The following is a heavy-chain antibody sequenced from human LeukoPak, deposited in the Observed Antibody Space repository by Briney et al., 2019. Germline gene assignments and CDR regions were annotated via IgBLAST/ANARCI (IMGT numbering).Heavy chain of an antibody. D-gene: IGHD6-19*01. CDR1: GGSISSYS. Sequence: KPSETLSLTCTVSGGSISSYSWSWIRQPPGKGLEWIGYIYYSGSTNYNPSLKSRVTISVDTSKNQFSLKLSSVTAADTAVYYCARAGYSSGWYIDYWGQGTLVTVSS. CDR3: ARAGYSSGWYIDY. CDR2: IYYSGST. J-gene: IGHJ4*02. V-gene: IGHV4-59*01.